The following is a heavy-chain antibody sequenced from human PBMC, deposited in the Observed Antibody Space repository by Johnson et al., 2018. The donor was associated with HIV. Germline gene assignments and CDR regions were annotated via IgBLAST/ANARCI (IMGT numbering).Heavy chain of an antibody. V-gene: IGHV3-30*19. D-gene: IGHD6-13*01. CDR2: ISYDGSNK. CDR1: GFTFSSYD. CDR3: ARDGAQQLARDAFDI. Sequence: QVQLVESGGGVVQPGGSLRLSCAASGFTFSSYDMHWVRQAPGKGMDWVAFISYDGSNKYYADSVKGRFTISRDNSKNTLYLQMNSLRAEDTAVYYCARDGAQQLARDAFDIWGQGTMVTVSS. J-gene: IGHJ3*02.